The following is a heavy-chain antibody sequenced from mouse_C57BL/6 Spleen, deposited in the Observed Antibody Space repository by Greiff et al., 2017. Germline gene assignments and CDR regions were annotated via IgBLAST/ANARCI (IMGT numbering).Heavy chain of an antibody. CDR1: GYTFTGYW. CDR3: AKPFYGYGFAY. Sequence: VQLQQSGAELMKPGASVKLSCKATGYTFTGYWIEWVKQRPGHGLEWIGEILPGSGSTNYNEKFKGKATFTADTSSNTAYMQLSSLTTEDSAVSSGAKPFYGYGFAYWGQGTLVTVSA. V-gene: IGHV1-9*01. D-gene: IGHD2-2*01. J-gene: IGHJ3*01. CDR2: ILPGSGST.